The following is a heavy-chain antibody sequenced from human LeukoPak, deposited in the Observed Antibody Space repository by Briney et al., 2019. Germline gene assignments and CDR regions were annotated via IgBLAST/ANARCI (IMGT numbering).Heavy chain of an antibody. D-gene: IGHD6-13*01. V-gene: IGHV3-66*01. CDR3: ARVVKQQLVRN. Sequence: GGSLRLSCAASGFTVSSNYMSWVRHAPGKGLEWVSVIYSGGSTYYADSVKGRFTISRDNSKNTLYLQMNSLRAEDTAVYYCARVVKQQLVRNWGQGTLVTVSS. CDR2: IYSGGST. CDR1: GFTVSSNY. J-gene: IGHJ4*02.